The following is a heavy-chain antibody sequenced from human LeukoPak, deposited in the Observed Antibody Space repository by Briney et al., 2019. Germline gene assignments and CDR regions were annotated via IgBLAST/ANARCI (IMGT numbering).Heavy chain of an antibody. CDR1: GFTFSRNS. J-gene: IGHJ4*02. V-gene: IGHV3-53*01. CDR2: IYPGGST. Sequence: GGSLRLSCAASGFTFSRNSMNWVRQAPGKGLEWVSIIYPGGSTNYADSVKGRFTISRDNSKNMLYLQMNSLRAEDTAVYYCADYGSGTGGLDYWGQGTLVTVSS. CDR3: ADYGSGTGGLDY. D-gene: IGHD3-10*01.